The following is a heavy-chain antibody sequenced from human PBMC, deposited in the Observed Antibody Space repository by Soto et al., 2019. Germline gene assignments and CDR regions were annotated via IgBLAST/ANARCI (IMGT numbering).Heavy chain of an antibody. J-gene: IGHJ4*02. D-gene: IGHD6-19*01. Sequence: SVKVSCKASGFTFTSSAVQWVRQARGQRLEWIGWIVVGSGNTNYAQKFQERVTITRDMSTSTAYMELSSLRSEDTAVYYCAAAEGGPMAGAYWGQGTLVPVSS. CDR1: GFTFTSSA. V-gene: IGHV1-58*01. CDR3: AAAEGGPMAGAY. CDR2: IVVGSGNT.